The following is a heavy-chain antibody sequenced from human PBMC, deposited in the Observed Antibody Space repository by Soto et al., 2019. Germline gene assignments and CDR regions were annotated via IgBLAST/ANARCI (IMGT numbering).Heavy chain of an antibody. D-gene: IGHD3-10*01. CDR2: IYWDDDK. CDR1: GFSLSTSGVG. J-gene: IGHJ4*02. Sequence: QITLKESGPPLVKPTQTLTLTCTLSGFSLSTSGVGVGWIRQPPGKALRWLAVIYWDDDKRYSPSLKSRLTITKDTSKNQVVLTMTNMEPVDTATYYCAHLDSMGLSFDYWGQGALVTVSS. CDR3: AHLDSMGLSFDY. V-gene: IGHV2-5*02.